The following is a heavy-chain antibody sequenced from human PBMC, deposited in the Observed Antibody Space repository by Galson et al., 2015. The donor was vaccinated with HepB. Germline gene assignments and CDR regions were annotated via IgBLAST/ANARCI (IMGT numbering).Heavy chain of an antibody. V-gene: IGHV1-69*06. D-gene: IGHD5-12*01. CDR2: IIPIFGTA. Sequence: SVKVSCKASGGTFSSYAISWVRQAPGQGLEWMGGIIPIFGTAKYAQKFQGRVTITADKSTSTAYMELSSLRSEDTAVYYCARDPPRGYSGYDQTDYWGQGTLVTVSS. J-gene: IGHJ4*02. CDR3: ARDPPRGYSGYDQTDY. CDR1: GGTFSSYA.